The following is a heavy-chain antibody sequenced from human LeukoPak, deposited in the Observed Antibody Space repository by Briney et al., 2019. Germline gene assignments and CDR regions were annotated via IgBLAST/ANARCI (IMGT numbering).Heavy chain of an antibody. D-gene: IGHD6-13*01. J-gene: IGHJ5*02. Sequence: ASVKVSCKASGYTFTSYYMHWVRQAPGQGLEWMGIINPSGGSTSYAQKFQGRVTMTRDTSISTAYMELSRLRSDDTAVYYCARDGSIAAAGTWFDPWGQGTLVTVSS. CDR1: GYTFTSYY. V-gene: IGHV1-46*01. CDR2: INPSGGST. CDR3: ARDGSIAAAGTWFDP.